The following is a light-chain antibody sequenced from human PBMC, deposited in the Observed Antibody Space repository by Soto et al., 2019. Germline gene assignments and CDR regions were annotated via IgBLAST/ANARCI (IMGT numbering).Light chain of an antibody. CDR3: GADHGSGSNFVYV. CDR2: VATGGVVG. J-gene: IGLJ1*01. Sequence: QSVLTHPPSASASLGASVTLTCTLSSGYSNYKVDWYQQRPGKGPRFVMRVATGGVVGSKGDGIPDRFSVLGSGLNRYLTIKNIQEEDESDYHCGADHGSGSNFVYVFGTGTKLTVL. CDR1: SGYSNYK. V-gene: IGLV9-49*01.